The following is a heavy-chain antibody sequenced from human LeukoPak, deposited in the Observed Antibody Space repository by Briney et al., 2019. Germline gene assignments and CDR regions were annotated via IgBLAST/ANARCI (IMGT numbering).Heavy chain of an antibody. J-gene: IGHJ4*02. CDR1: GGSISSSSYY. CDR3: ARGNQLGGSGSYYNY. D-gene: IGHD3-10*01. CDR2: IYYSGST. Sequence: SETLSLTCTVSGGSISSSSYYWGWIRQPPGKGLEWIGSIYYSGSTYYSPSLKSRVTISVDTSKNQFSLKLSSVTAADTAVYYCARGNQLGGSGSYYNYWGQGTLVTVSS. V-gene: IGHV4-39*07.